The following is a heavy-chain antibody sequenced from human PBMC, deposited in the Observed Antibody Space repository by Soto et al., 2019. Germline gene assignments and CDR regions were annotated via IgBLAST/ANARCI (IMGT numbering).Heavy chain of an antibody. J-gene: IGHJ3*02. CDR1: GFTFSSYG. V-gene: IGHV3-30*18. CDR3: ANQEPYVGPGRTLPGVMSGAFDI. Sequence: GGSLRLSCAASGFTFSSYGMHWVRQAPGKGLEWVAVISYDGSNKYYADSVKGRFTISRDNSKNTLYLQMNSLRAEDTAVYYCANQEPYVGPGRTLPGVMSGAFDIWGQGTMVTVSS. D-gene: IGHD3-16*01. CDR2: ISYDGSNK.